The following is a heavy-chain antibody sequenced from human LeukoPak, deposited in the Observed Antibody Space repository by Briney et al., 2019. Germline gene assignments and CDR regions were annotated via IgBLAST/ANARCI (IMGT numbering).Heavy chain of an antibody. Sequence: GGSLRLSCAASGFTFRNYVIHWVRQAPGKGLEWVAVTSSDLNVKLYADSVKGRFTISRDNSRSTLYLQMNRLRAEDTAVYYCAKRIYATSGYREWGQGTLVTVSS. J-gene: IGHJ4*02. D-gene: IGHD3-22*01. CDR2: TSSDLNVK. V-gene: IGHV3-30*18. CDR1: GFTFRNYV. CDR3: AKRIYATSGYRE.